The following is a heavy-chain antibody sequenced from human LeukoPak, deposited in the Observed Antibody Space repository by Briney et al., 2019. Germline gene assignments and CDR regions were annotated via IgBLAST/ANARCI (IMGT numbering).Heavy chain of an antibody. V-gene: IGHV4-59*08. CDR3: ARVRGTYYYGSGSYSYFDY. Sequence: SETLSLTCTVSGASISSYYWSWIRQPPGKGLEWIGYIYYSGNTNYNPSLKSRVTISLDTSRNQFSLKLSSVTAADTAVYYCARVRGTYYYGSGSYSYFDYWGQGTLVTVSS. J-gene: IGHJ4*02. CDR2: IYYSGNT. D-gene: IGHD3-10*01. CDR1: GASISSYY.